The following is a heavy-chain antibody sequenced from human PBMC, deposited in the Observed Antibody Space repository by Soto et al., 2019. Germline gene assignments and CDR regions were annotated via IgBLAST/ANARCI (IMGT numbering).Heavy chain of an antibody. V-gene: IGHV4-38-2*01. CDR3: ARVTFVVLGILHH. J-gene: IGHJ1*01. CDR2: IYHSGNT. CDR1: GYSITHGYY. D-gene: IGHD6-6*01. Sequence: PSETLSLTCAVSGYSITHGYYWGWVRQPPGKGLEWIGSIYHSGNTYYNPSLKSRVTISLDTSKNQFSLKLTSVTAADTAIYYSARVTFVVLGILHHWVQAPLLTLSS.